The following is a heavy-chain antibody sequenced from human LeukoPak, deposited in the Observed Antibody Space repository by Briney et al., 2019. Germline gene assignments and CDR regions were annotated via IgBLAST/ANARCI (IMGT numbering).Heavy chain of an antibody. Sequence: SETLSLTCAVSGYSISSGYYWGWIRQPPGKGLEWIGSIYHSGSTYYNPSLKSRVTISADTSKNQFSLKLSSVTAADTAVYYCARQSGGYSYGSFDYWGQGTLVTVSS. V-gene: IGHV4-38-2*01. CDR2: IYHSGST. CDR3: ARQSGGYSYGSFDY. CDR1: GYSISSGYY. J-gene: IGHJ4*02. D-gene: IGHD5-18*01.